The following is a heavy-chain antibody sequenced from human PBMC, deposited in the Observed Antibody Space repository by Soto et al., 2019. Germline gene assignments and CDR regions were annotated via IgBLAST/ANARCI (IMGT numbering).Heavy chain of an antibody. J-gene: IGHJ5*02. CDR3: AKTEYYDILTGYFGPNWFDP. V-gene: IGHV3-23*01. D-gene: IGHD3-9*01. Sequence: EVQLLESGGGLVQPGGSLRLSCAASGFTFSSYAMSWVRQAPGKGLEWVSAISGSGGSTYYADSVKGRFTISRDNSKNTLYLQMNSLRAEDTAVYYCAKTEYYDILTGYFGPNWFDPWGQGTLVTVSS. CDR1: GFTFSSYA. CDR2: ISGSGGST.